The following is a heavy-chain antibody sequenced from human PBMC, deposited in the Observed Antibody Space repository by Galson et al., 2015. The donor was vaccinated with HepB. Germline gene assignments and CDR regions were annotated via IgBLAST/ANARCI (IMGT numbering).Heavy chain of an antibody. CDR3: TRVLSHWNFGGGGY. D-gene: IGHD1-7*01. CDR2: IRSKAYGGTA. Sequence: SLRLSCAASGFTFGDYGMSWFRQAPGKGLEWVSFIRSKAYGGTAEYAASVRGRFTISRDDSKSIAYLQVNSLKTEDTAIYYCTRVLSHWNFGGGGYWGQGTLVTVSS. V-gene: IGHV3-49*03. CDR1: GFTFGDYG. J-gene: IGHJ4*02.